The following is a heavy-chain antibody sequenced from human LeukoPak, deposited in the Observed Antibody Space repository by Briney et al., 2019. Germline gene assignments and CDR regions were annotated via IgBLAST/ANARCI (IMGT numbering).Heavy chain of an antibody. CDR1: GGTFSSYA. CDR2: IIPIFGTA. J-gene: IGHJ5*02. V-gene: IGHV1-69*06. Sequence: GASVKVSCKASGGTFSSYAISWVRQAPGQGLEWMGGIIPIFGTANYAQKFQGRVTITADKSTSTAYMELSRLRFGDTAMYYCASLCSIRWCLHDWFDPWGQGTLVTVSS. CDR3: ASLCSIRWCLHDWFDP. D-gene: IGHD2-21*01.